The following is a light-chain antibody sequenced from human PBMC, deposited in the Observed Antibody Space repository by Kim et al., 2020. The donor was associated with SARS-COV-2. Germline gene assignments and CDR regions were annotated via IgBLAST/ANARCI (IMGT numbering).Light chain of an antibody. CDR1: NIESRT. CDR2: YDD. V-gene: IGLV3-21*04. Sequence: VHPGKTARITCGGNNIESRTVHWYQQKPGQAPVLVIYYDDDRPSGIPERFSGSTSGNTATLTISRVEAGDEADYYCQVWDSSSDHPFGGGTQLTVL. CDR3: QVWDSSSDHP. J-gene: IGLJ2*01.